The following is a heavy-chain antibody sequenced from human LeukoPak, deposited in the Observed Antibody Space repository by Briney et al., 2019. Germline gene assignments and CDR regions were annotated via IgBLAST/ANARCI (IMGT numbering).Heavy chain of an antibody. V-gene: IGHV4-4*07. D-gene: IGHD4-17*01. CDR1: GAAISSYN. Sequence: PSETLSLTCSVSGAAISSYNWSWIRQPAGKQPEWIGRMYTSGSTCYNPPLKSRVTRSADTSKNQFSLKLTSVTDADTSVYYCAREGGPGGDYGSIDSWGQGTLVTVSS. CDR2: MYTSGST. CDR3: AREGGPGGDYGSIDS. J-gene: IGHJ4*02.